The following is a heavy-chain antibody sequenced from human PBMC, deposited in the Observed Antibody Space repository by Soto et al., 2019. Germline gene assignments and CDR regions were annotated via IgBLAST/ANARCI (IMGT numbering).Heavy chain of an antibody. CDR1: GCSISTSNW. J-gene: IGHJ4*02. Sequence: AETLSLTCPVSGCSISTSNWWSWVRQPPGKGLEWIGEVYHSGSTNYNPSLKSRVTISVDTSKNQFSLKLSSVTAADTAVYYCARVGTGTTLDYWGQGTLVTVSS. V-gene: IGHV4-4*02. CDR3: ARVGTGTTLDY. CDR2: VYHSGST. D-gene: IGHD1-1*01.